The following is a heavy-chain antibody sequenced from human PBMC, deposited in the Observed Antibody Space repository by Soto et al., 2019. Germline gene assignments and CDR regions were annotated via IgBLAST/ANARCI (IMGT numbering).Heavy chain of an antibody. D-gene: IGHD1-26*01. Sequence: GSLRLSCAASGITLSSYAMSWVRQAPGKGPEWVSGISASGGSTSYADSVKGRFTISRDNSKNTLYLQMNSLRADDTAVYHCAKGQNSGTYRFYFDYWGQGALVTVSS. CDR3: AKGQNSGTYRFYFDY. CDR2: ISASGGST. J-gene: IGHJ4*02. CDR1: GITLSSYA. V-gene: IGHV3-23*01.